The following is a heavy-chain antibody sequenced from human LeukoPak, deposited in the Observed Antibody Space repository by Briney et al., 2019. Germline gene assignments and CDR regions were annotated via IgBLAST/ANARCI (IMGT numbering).Heavy chain of an antibody. D-gene: IGHD1-14*01. CDR2: ISAYNGNT. V-gene: IGHV1-18*01. Sequence: ASVKVSCKASGYTFSTYGISWVRQAPGQGLEWMGWISAYNGNTKYAQKFLGRVTMTRDTSTSTVYMELSSLRSEDTAVYYCARGVGTYQTYFDYWGQGTLVTVSS. J-gene: IGHJ4*02. CDR1: GYTFSTYG. CDR3: ARGVGTYQTYFDY.